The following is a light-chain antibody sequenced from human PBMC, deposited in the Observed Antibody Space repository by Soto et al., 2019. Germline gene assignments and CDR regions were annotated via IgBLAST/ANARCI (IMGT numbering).Light chain of an antibody. Sequence: QSALTQPPSVSGSPGQSVIISCTGTSSDIGYHNRVSWYQQPPGTAPKLMIYEVSTRYSGVPDRFSGSKSGNTASLTISGLQADDEADYYCSSFASSATLVFGGGTKLTVL. CDR1: SSDIGYHNR. V-gene: IGLV2-18*02. J-gene: IGLJ3*02. CDR3: SSFASSATLV. CDR2: EVS.